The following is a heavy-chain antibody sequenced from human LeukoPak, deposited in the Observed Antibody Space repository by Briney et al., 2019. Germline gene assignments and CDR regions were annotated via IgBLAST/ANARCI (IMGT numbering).Heavy chain of an antibody. CDR3: VLPYDSGLHHYFDF. D-gene: IGHD3-22*01. Sequence: QPGRSLRLSCAASGFTFSSYAMHWVRQAPGKGLEWVAVISYDGSNKYYADSVKGRLTISRDNSKSTLYLHMSSLRAEDTAVYYCVLPYDSGLHHYFDFWGQGTLVTVSS. CDR1: GFTFSSYA. CDR2: ISYDGSNK. J-gene: IGHJ4*02. V-gene: IGHV3-30*14.